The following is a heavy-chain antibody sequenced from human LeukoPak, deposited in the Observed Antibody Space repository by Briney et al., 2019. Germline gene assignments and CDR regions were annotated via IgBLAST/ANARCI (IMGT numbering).Heavy chain of an antibody. Sequence: SVKVSCKASGGTFSSYAISGVRQAPGQGFEWMAGIIPIFGTANYAQKFQGRVTITADKSTSTAYMELSSLRSEDTAVYYCARATTSYSNYDYYYYYMDVWGKGTTVTVSS. CDR1: GGTFSSYA. CDR3: ARATTSYSNYDYYYYYMDV. V-gene: IGHV1-69*06. J-gene: IGHJ6*03. CDR2: IIPIFGTA. D-gene: IGHD4-11*01.